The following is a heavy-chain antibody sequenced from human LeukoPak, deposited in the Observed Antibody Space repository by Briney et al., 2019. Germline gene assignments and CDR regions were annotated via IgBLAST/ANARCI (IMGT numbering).Heavy chain of an antibody. D-gene: IGHD2-8*01. CDR3: ARVRMGFDY. CDR1: GFTFSSYE. J-gene: IGHJ4*02. V-gene: IGHV3-48*03. Sequence: GGSLRLSCAASGFTFSSYEMNWVRQAPGKGLEWVSYISSSGSTIYYADSVKGRFTISRDNGKNSLYLQMNSLRAEDMAVYYCARVRMGFDYWGQGTLVTVSS. CDR2: ISSSGSTI.